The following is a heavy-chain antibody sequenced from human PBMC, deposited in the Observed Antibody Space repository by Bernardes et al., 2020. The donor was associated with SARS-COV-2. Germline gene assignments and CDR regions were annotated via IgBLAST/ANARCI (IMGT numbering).Heavy chain of an antibody. J-gene: IGHJ6*02. CDR1: GFTFSKNA. CDR3: ARRFCTYNGCHSNFYGMGV. D-gene: IGHD2-8*01. Sequence: GGSLRLSCVASGFTFSKNAMTWVRQVPGKGLEWVSAISAIGGSTYYAESVKGRFTISRDNSRNTLYLEMNSLRAEDTAVYYCARRFCTYNGCHSNFYGMGVWGQGTTVIVSS. CDR2: ISAIGGST. V-gene: IGHV3-23*01.